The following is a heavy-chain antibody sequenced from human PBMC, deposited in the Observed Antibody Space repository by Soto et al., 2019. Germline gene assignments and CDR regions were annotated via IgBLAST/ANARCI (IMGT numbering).Heavy chain of an antibody. CDR2: IYYNGTT. Sequence: PSETLSLTCTVSGGSISSGGFYWSWIRQHPGKGLEWIGHIYYNGTTYYNPTLKSRVSISVDTSKNQFSLKLSSVTAADTALYYCATESPQWLVSGYYYGMDVWGPGTMVTVSS. CDR1: GGSISSGGFY. CDR3: ATESPQWLVSGYYYGMDV. D-gene: IGHD6-19*01. V-gene: IGHV4-31*03. J-gene: IGHJ6*02.